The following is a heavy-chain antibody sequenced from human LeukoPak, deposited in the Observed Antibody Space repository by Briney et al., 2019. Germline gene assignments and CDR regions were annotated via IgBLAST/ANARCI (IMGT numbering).Heavy chain of an antibody. CDR2: INSDGSET. Sequence: GGSLRLSCAASGFTFSSNGMHWVRQGPGKGLVWVSRINSDGSETSHADSVKGRFTISRDNAKNTLYLQMNSLRAEDTAVYYCARAGEGLLAYSFDIWGQGTMVTVSS. D-gene: IGHD1-26*01. J-gene: IGHJ3*02. CDR3: ARAGEGLLAYSFDI. CDR1: GFTFSSNG. V-gene: IGHV3-74*01.